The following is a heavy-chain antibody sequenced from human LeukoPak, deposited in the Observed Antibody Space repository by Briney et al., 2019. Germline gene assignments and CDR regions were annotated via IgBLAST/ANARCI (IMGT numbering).Heavy chain of an antibody. J-gene: IGHJ5*02. CDR1: GGSFSGYY. Sequence: SETLSLTCAVYGGSFSGYYWSWIRQPPGKGLEWIGEINHSGSTNYNPSLKSRVTISVDTSKNQFSLKLSSVTAADTAVYYCARRTYDFWSGYATRRWFDPWGQGTLVTVSS. CDR3: ARRTYDFWSGYATRRWFDP. D-gene: IGHD3-3*01. CDR2: INHSGST. V-gene: IGHV4-34*01.